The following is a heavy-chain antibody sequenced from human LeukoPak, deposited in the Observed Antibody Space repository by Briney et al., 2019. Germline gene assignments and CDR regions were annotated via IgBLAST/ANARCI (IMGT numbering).Heavy chain of an antibody. CDR2: MSTSGSS. Sequence: ASETLSLTCTVSGGSISSYYWSWIRQPAGKGLEWIGRMSTSGSSNYNPSLTSRVTMSVDEPKNQFSLNLNSVTAADTAVYFCARVNSSGSFHDYWGQGARVTVSS. D-gene: IGHD3-22*01. CDR1: GGSISSYY. CDR3: ARVNSSGSFHDY. V-gene: IGHV4-4*07. J-gene: IGHJ4*02.